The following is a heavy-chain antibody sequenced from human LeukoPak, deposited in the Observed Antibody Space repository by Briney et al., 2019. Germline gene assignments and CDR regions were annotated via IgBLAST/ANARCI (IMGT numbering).Heavy chain of an antibody. CDR1: GYTFTGYY. Sequence: ASVKVSCKASGYTFTGYYMHWVRQAPGQGLEWMGWINPNSGGTNYAQKFQGRVTMTRDTSISTAYMELSSLRSEDTAVYYCATGSYSSSSAYYYYYYMDVWGKGTTVTVSS. D-gene: IGHD6-6*01. CDR3: ATGSYSSSSAYYYYYYMDV. CDR2: INPNSGGT. J-gene: IGHJ6*03. V-gene: IGHV1-2*02.